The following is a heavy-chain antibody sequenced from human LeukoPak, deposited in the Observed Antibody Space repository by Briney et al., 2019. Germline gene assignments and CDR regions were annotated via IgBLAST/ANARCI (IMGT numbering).Heavy chain of an antibody. CDR1: GFTFSSYG. CDR3: AKIRPMIVVVMPSYFDY. J-gene: IGHJ4*02. V-gene: IGHV3-23*01. D-gene: IGHD3-22*01. CDR2: ISGSGGST. Sequence: GGSLRLSCAASGFTFSSYGMSWVRQAPGKGLEWVSAISGSGGSTYYADSVKGRFTISRDNSKNTLYLQMNSLRAEDTAVYYCAKIRPMIVVVMPSYFDYWGQGTLVTVSS.